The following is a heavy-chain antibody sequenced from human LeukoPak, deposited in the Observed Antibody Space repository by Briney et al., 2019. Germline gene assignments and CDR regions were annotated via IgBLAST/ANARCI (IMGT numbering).Heavy chain of an antibody. CDR1: GGSISSGSYY. CDR2: IYTSGST. J-gene: IGHJ4*02. CDR3: ARDGGNWNQEIDY. Sequence: SQTLSLTCTVSGGSISSGSYYWSWIRQPAGKGLEWIGCIYTSGSTNYNPSLKSRVTISVDTSKNQFSLKLSSVTAADTAAYYCARDGGNWNQEIDYWGQGTLVTVSS. D-gene: IGHD1-20*01. V-gene: IGHV4-61*02.